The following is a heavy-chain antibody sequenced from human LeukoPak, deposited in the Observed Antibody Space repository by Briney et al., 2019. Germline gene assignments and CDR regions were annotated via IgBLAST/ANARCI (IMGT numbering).Heavy chain of an antibody. J-gene: IGHJ4*02. V-gene: IGHV3-15*01. CDR3: TTDEALDY. CDR2: IKSKTDGCTK. CDR1: GFTFSNAW. Sequence: GGSLRLSCAASGFTFSNAWMSWVRQAPGKGLEWVGRIKSKTDGCTKDYAAPVKGRFTISRDDSKNTLYLQMNSLKTEDTAVYYCTTDEALDYWGQGTLVTVSS.